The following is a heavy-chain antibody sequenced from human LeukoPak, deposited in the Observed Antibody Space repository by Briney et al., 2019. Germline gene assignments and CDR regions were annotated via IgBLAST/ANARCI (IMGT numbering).Heavy chain of an antibody. D-gene: IGHD3-3*01. CDR3: ARGRKYYDFWSGYPDYYYYYGMDV. Sequence: SQTLSLTCTVSGGSISSGDYYWSWIRQPPGKGLEWIGEVNHSGSTNYNPSLKSRVTISVDTSKNQFSLKLSSVTAADTAVYYCARGRKYYDFWSGYPDYYYYYGMDVWGQGTTVTVSS. CDR1: GGSISSGDYY. J-gene: IGHJ6*02. V-gene: IGHV4-30-4*08. CDR2: VNHSGST.